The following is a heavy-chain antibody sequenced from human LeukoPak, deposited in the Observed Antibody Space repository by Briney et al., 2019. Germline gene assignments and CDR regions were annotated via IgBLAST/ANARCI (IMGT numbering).Heavy chain of an antibody. CDR3: ARVGRGDHTWGSYSFDY. CDR2: ISYSGGT. Sequence: TSETLSLTCTVSGDSIRSYQWSWFRQPPGKGLEWIGYISYSGGTVYSPSLRSRVTISVDTSKSQLSLKWSSVTAADTAVYYCARVGRGDHTWGSYSFDYWGQGILVTVSS. CDR1: GDSIRSYQ. D-gene: IGHD3-16*01. J-gene: IGHJ4*02. V-gene: IGHV4-59*01.